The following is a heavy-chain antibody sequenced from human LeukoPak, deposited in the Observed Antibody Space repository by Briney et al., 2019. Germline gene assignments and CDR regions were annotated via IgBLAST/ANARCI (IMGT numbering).Heavy chain of an antibody. Sequence: SETLSLTCTVSGYSISSGYYWSWIRQPPGKGLEWIGYIYYSGSTNYNPSLKSRVTISVDTSKNQFSLKLSSVTAADTAVYYCARAGSGSYYSDTIYYYYYMDVWGKGTTVTVSS. V-gene: IGHV4-61*01. D-gene: IGHD3-10*01. J-gene: IGHJ6*03. CDR3: ARAGSGSYYSDTIYYYYYMDV. CDR2: IYYSGST. CDR1: GYSISSGYY.